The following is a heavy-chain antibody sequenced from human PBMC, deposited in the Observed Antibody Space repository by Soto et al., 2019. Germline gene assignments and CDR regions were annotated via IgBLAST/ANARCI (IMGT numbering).Heavy chain of an antibody. V-gene: IGHV4-59*01. J-gene: IGHJ5*02. CDR2: IYYSGST. Sequence: SETLSLTCTVSGGSISSYSWSWIRQPPGKGLEWIGYIYYSGSTNYNPSLKSRVTISVDTSKNQFSLTLSSVTAADTAVYYCASTKSTAARWFDPWGQGTLVTVSS. CDR3: ASTKSTAARWFDP. D-gene: IGHD2-2*01. CDR1: GGSISSYS.